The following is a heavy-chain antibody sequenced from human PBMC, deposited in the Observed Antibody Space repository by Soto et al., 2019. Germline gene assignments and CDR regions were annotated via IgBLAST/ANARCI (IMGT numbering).Heavy chain of an antibody. J-gene: IGHJ5*02. CDR1: GYTFTSYG. CDR3: ARGSGSYYGGFWDWFDP. Sequence: ASVKVSCKASGYTFTSYGISWVRQAPGQGLEWMGWISAYNGNTNYAQKLQGRVTMTTDTSTSTAYMELRSLRSDDTAVYYCARGSGSYYGGFWDWFDPWGQGTLVTVSS. V-gene: IGHV1-18*01. D-gene: IGHD1-26*01. CDR2: ISAYNGNT.